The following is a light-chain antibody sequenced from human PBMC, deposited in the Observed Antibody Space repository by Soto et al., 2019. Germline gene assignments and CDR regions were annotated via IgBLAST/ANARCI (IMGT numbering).Light chain of an antibody. V-gene: IGKV3-15*01. Sequence: SPVILTFFTGEKSTLSYRASQSVSSSYLAWYQQKPGQAPRLLLYGTFIRAPGIPARFSGSGSGTEFTLTISRLQSEDFAVYYCQQYNNWQTFGQGTKVDI. J-gene: IGKJ1*01. CDR3: QQYNNWQT. CDR1: QSVSSSY. CDR2: GTF.